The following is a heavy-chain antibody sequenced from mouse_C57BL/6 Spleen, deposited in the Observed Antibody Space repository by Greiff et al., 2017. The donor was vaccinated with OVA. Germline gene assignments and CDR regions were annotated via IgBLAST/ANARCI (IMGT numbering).Heavy chain of an antibody. D-gene: IGHD1-1*01. CDR3: ARDYYGGYFDV. V-gene: IGHV5-16*01. CDR2: INYDGSST. Sequence: EVHLVESEGGLVQPGSSMKLSCTASGFTFSDYYMAWVRQVPEKGLEWVANINYDGSSTYYLDSLKSRFIISRDNAKNILYLQMSSLKSEDTATYYCARDYYGGYFDVWGTGTTVTVSS. CDR1: GFTFSDYY. J-gene: IGHJ1*03.